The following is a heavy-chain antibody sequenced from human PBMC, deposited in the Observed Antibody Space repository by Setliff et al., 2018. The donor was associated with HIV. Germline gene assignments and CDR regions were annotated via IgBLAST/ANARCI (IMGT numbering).Heavy chain of an antibody. CDR3: ARRFVEVNYDSSGSKEYYYYMDV. J-gene: IGHJ6*03. CDR1: GYSFTTSG. Sequence: GASVKVSCKASGYSFTTSGVSWVRRAPGQGLEWMGWINIRSGNTNYAQIFQGRVTMTTDTSTSTAYMGLRSLRSDDTAGYYCARRFVEVNYDSSGSKEYYYYMDVWGKGTTVTVSS. D-gene: IGHD3-22*01. V-gene: IGHV1-18*01. CDR2: INIRSGNT.